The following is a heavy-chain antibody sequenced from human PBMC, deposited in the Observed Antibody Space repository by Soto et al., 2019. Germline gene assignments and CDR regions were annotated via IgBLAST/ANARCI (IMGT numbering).Heavy chain of an antibody. Sequence: GGSLRLSCAASGFTFSSYGMHWVRQAPGKGLEWVAVIWYDGSNKYYADSVKGRFTISRDNSKNTLYLQMNSLRAEDTAVYYCARDRKYSSGWPSGGMDVWGQGTTVTVSS. CDR1: GFTFSSYG. J-gene: IGHJ6*02. D-gene: IGHD6-19*01. V-gene: IGHV3-33*01. CDR3: ARDRKYSSGWPSGGMDV. CDR2: IWYDGSNK.